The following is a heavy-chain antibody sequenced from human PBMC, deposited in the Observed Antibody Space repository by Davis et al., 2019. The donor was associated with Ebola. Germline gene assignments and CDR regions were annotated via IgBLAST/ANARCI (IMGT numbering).Heavy chain of an antibody. V-gene: IGHV3-74*01. CDR3: ARQVGSGWDYFDY. Sequence: GESLKISCAASGFTFSSYWMHWVRQAPGKGLVWVSRINSDGSSTSYADSVKGRFTISRDNAKNSLYLQMNSLRAEDTAVYYCARQVGSGWDYFDYWGQGTLVTVSS. CDR1: GFTFSSYW. CDR2: INSDGSST. D-gene: IGHD6-19*01. J-gene: IGHJ4*02.